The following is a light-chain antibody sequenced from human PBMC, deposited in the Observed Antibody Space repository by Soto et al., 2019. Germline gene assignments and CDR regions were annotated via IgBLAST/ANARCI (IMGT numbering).Light chain of an antibody. V-gene: IGKV3-15*01. CDR3: QQYDNLPLT. Sequence: DMVMTQSPATLSVSPGERATLSCRASQSVGSNLAWYQQKPGQAPRLLIFGASSRATGVPARFSGSGSGTEFTLTINSLQSEDFAVYFCQQYDNLPLTFGPGTKVDIK. CDR1: QSVGSN. CDR2: GAS. J-gene: IGKJ3*01.